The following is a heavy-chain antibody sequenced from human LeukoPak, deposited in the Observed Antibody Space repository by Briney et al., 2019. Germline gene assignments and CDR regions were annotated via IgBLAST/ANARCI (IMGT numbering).Heavy chain of an antibody. CDR1: GFTFSSYA. V-gene: IGHV3-23*01. CDR2: LSASGRGT. Sequence: PGGSLRLSCAASGFTFSSYAVIWVRQAPGKGLQWVSALSASGRGTYYADFVKGRFTVSRDNSKNTLYLQMNSLRAEDTALYFCAKGIPWACLPYCAFDIWGQGTMVTVSS. CDR3: AKGIPWACLPYCAFDI. J-gene: IGHJ3*02. D-gene: IGHD1-26*01.